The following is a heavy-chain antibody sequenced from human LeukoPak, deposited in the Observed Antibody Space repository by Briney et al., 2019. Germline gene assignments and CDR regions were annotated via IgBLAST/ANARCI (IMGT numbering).Heavy chain of an antibody. Sequence: GGPLRLSCAASGFTFSSYAMSWVRQAPGMGLEWVSPIIVSGTNTYYADFVKGRFTISRDNSKNTLYLQMNSLTAEDTAVYYCAKDQASNGLYYFDYWGEGTLVTVSS. V-gene: IGHV3-23*01. CDR2: IIVSGTNT. D-gene: IGHD2-2*01. CDR1: GFTFSSYA. J-gene: IGHJ4*02. CDR3: AKDQASNGLYYFDY.